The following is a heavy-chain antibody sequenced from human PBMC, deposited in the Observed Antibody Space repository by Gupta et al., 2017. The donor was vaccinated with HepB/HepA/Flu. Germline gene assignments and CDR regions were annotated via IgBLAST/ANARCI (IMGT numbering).Heavy chain of an antibody. D-gene: IGHD1-26*01. CDR1: GFTFSSYG. V-gene: IGHV3-33*01. J-gene: IGHJ4*02. CDR3: ARAWELYDY. Sequence: QVQLVESGGGVVQPGRSLRLSCAASGFTFSSYGMHWVRQVPGKGLEWVAVIWYDGSNKYYADSVKGRFTISRDNSKNTLYLQMNSLRAEDTAVYYCARAWELYDYWGQGTLVTVSS. CDR2: IWYDGSNK.